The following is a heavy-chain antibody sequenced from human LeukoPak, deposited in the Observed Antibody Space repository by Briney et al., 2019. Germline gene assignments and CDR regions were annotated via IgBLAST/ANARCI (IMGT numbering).Heavy chain of an antibody. V-gene: IGHV4-39*07. J-gene: IGHJ4*02. CDR3: ARDRDLRWFYY. Sequence: SETLSLTCTVSGDSISSGSYYWGWIRQPPGMGLEWIGSIYRSGDTYYNPSLKGRVTISVDTSKNQFSLKLSSVTAADTAVYYCARDRDLRWFYYWDQGTLVTVSS. D-gene: IGHD2-21*01. CDR2: IYRSGDT. CDR1: GDSISSGSYY.